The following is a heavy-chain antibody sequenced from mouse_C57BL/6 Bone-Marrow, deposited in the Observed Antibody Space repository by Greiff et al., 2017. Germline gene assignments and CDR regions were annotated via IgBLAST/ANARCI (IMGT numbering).Heavy chain of an antibody. CDR3: ARNSSYYGSSYGYFDG. CDR2: IWTGGGT. Sequence: QVQLQQSGPGLVAPSQSLSITCTVSGFSLTSYAISWVRQPPGKGLEWLGVIWTGGGTNYNSALKSRLSISKDNSKSQVFLKMNSLQTDDTARYYCARNSSYYGSSYGYFDGWGTGTTVTVSS. CDR1: GFSLTSYA. J-gene: IGHJ1*03. V-gene: IGHV2-9-1*01. D-gene: IGHD1-1*01.